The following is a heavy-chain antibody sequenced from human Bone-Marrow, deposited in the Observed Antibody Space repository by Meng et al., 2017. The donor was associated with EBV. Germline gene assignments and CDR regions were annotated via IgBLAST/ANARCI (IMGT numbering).Heavy chain of an antibody. V-gene: IGHV4-34*01. CDR1: GGSFSGYY. Sequence: QVTPQQGGAGLFKPSETLSLTCAGYGGSFSGYYWSWIRQPPGKGLEWIGEINHSGSTNYNPSLKSRVTISGDTSKNQFSLKLSSVTATDTAVYYCARGPGLRHPFDYWGQGTLVTVSS. CDR2: INHSGST. J-gene: IGHJ4*02. CDR3: ARGPGLRHPFDY. D-gene: IGHD3/OR15-3a*01.